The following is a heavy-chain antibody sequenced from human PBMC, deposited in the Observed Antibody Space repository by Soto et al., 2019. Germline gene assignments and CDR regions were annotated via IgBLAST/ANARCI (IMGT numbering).Heavy chain of an antibody. Sequence: SETLALTCTVSGNSIISSDFYWGRARQPPGKGLEWIGSIFYLGSSYYNPSPKSRVTMSVDTSKNQFSLRLRSVTAADTALYFCARHSLALRKNNWFDPWGQGIMVTVSS. V-gene: IGHV4-39*01. CDR1: GNSIISSDFY. CDR3: ARHSLALRKNNWFDP. J-gene: IGHJ5*02. CDR2: IFYLGSS. D-gene: IGHD2-15*01.